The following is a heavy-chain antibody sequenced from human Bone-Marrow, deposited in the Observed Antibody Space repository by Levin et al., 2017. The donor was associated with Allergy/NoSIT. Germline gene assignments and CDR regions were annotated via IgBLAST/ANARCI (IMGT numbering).Heavy chain of an antibody. CDR3: ARDFFTMSKGQAAFDI. CDR1: GFTFSTYA. J-gene: IGHJ3*02. CDR2: MSFDGSDK. D-gene: IGHD3-10*02. V-gene: IGHV3-30-3*01. Sequence: PGESLKISCAASGFTFSTYAMHWVRQAPGKGLDWVALMSFDGSDKYYADSVKGRFTISRDTSKNTLYLQMNSLRTEDTAVYYCARDFFTMSKGQAAFDIWGQGTMVTVSS.